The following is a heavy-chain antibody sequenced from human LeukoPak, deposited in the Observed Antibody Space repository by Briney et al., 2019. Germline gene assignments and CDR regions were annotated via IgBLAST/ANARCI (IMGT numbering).Heavy chain of an antibody. D-gene: IGHD3-3*01. CDR1: GYTFTGYY. J-gene: IGHJ4*02. CDR3: ARFPMYDFWSGYLDY. CDR2: INPSGGST. V-gene: IGHV1-46*01. Sequence: VASVKVSCKASGYTFTGYYMHWVRQAPGQGLEWMGIINPSGGSTSYAQKFQGRVTMTRDTSTSTVYMELSSLRSEDTAVYYCARFPMYDFWSGYLDYWGQGTLVTVSS.